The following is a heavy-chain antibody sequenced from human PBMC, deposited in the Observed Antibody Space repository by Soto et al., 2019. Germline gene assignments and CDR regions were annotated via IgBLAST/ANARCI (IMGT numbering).Heavy chain of an antibody. CDR3: ASGKVLTARSVLFDP. D-gene: IGHD2-21*02. J-gene: IGHJ5*02. Sequence: QVQLVQSGAEVKKPGSSVKVSCKASGGTFSSYSISWVRQAPGQGLEWMGGIIPIFGTANYAQKVQGRVTITADKATSTAGMELSSLRSEDRAVYYCASGKVLTARSVLFDPWGQGTLVTVSS. CDR2: IIPIFGTA. CDR1: GGTFSSYS. V-gene: IGHV1-69*06.